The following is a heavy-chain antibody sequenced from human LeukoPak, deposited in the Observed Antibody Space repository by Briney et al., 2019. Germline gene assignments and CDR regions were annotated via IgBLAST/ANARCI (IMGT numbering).Heavy chain of an antibody. CDR2: IDPSDSYT. V-gene: IGHV5-10-1*01. J-gene: IGHJ5*02. Sequence: GESLKSSCKGSGYSFTSCWISWVRQMPGKGLEWMGRIDPSDSYTNYSPSFQGHVTISADKSISTAYLQWSSLKASDTAMYYCVLWFGESVPFDPWGQGTLVTASS. CDR1: GYSFTSCW. CDR3: VLWFGESVPFDP. D-gene: IGHD3-10*01.